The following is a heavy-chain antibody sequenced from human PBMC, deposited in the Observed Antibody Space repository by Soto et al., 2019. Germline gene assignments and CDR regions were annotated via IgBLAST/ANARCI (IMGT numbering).Heavy chain of an antibody. CDR2: ISPDNGNT. D-gene: IGHD5-12*01. V-gene: IGHV1-18*01. J-gene: IGHJ6*02. CDR3: ARALGYSGYAGMDV. CDR1: GYTFTIYG. Sequence: QVQLVQSGGEVKKPGASVKVSCKASGYTFTIYGINWVRQAPGQGLEWMGWISPDNGNTNYAQKLQGRVTMTTDTSTSTAYMELRSLRSDDTAVYYCARALGYSGYAGMDVWGQGTTGTVSS.